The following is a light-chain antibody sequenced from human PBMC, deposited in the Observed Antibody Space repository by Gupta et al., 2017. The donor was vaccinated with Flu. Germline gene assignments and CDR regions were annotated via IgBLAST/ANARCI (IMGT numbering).Light chain of an antibody. J-gene: IGKJ4*01. CDR2: WAT. CDR3: QQYYDVPFT. V-gene: IGKV4-1*01. Sequence: NCKSSQSVLYDSTKKDYLSWYQQKPGQPPKLLISWATTWESGVPDRFSASGSGTDFTLTIVSLQAEDVAVYYCQQYYDVPFTFGGGTKVEIK. CDR1: QSVLYDSTKKDY.